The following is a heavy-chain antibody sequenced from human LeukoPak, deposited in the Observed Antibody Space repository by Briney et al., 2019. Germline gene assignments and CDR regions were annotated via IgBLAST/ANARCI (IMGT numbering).Heavy chain of an antibody. CDR2: INPNMDGT. J-gene: IGHJ6*03. D-gene: IGHD3-10*01. V-gene: IGHV1-2*02. CDR3: ARDPGGFGELYRYYYYMYV. CDR1: GYTFTGYY. Sequence: ASVKVSCKASGYTFTGYYMHWVRQAPGQGLGWMGWINPNMDGTNYAQKLQGRVTTTRDTSISTAYMELSRLRSDDTAVYYCARDPGGFGELYRYYYYMYVWGKGTTVTVSS.